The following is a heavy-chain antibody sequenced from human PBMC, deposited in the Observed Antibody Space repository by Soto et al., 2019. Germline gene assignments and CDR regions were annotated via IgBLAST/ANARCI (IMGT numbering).Heavy chain of an antibody. CDR2: VYYTGST. V-gene: IGHV4-59*01. D-gene: IGHD6-19*01. Sequence: PSETLSLTCSVSGGSISGSYWSWIRQSPGKGLEWLGYVYYTGSTNYSPSLRSRVSISVDTSKNEFSLRLSSVTAADTAVYSCARSVAVPGAHIDYWGQGTQVTVSS. CDR3: ARSVAVPGAHIDY. CDR1: GGSISGSY. J-gene: IGHJ4*02.